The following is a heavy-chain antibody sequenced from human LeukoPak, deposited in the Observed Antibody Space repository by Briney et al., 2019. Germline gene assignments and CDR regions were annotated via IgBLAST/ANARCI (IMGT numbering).Heavy chain of an antibody. CDR2: IYYSGST. D-gene: IGHD2-15*01. CDR1: GGSISSSSYY. J-gene: IGHJ4*02. V-gene: IGHV4-39*02. CDR3: ARDSPCNGGSCDFDY. Sequence: SETLSLTCTVSGGSISSSSYYWSWIRQPPGKGLEWIATIYYSGSTNYNPSLKSRVAISVDTSKSQFSLKLSSVTAADTTVYYCARDSPCNGGSCDFDYWGQGTLVTVSS.